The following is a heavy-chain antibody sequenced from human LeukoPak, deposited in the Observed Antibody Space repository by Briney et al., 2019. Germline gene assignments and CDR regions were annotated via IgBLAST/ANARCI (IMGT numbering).Heavy chain of an antibody. J-gene: IGHJ3*02. V-gene: IGHV1-69*13. CDR1: GGTFSSYA. D-gene: IGHD3-10*01. CDR3: ASGTPMVRGVNDAFDI. Sequence: SVKVSCKASGGTFSSYAISWVRQAPGQGLEWMGGIIPIFGTANYAQKFQGRVTITADESTSTAYMELSSLRSEDTAVYYCASGTPMVRGVNDAFDIWGQGTMVTVSS. CDR2: IIPIFGTA.